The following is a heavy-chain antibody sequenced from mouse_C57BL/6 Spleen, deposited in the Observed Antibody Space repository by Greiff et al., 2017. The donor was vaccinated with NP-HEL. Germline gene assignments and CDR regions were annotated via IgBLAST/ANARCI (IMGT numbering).Heavy chain of an antibody. CDR3: ARPRQLRLPGYFDY. V-gene: IGHV1-53*01. D-gene: IGHD3-2*02. Sequence: QVQLQQPGTELVKPGASVKLSCKASGYTFTSYWMHWVKQRPGQGLEWIGNINPSNGGTNYNEKFKSKATLTVDKSSSTAYMQLISLTSEDSAVYYGARPRQLRLPGYFDYWGQGTTLTVSS. CDR2: INPSNGGT. J-gene: IGHJ2*01. CDR1: GYTFTSYW.